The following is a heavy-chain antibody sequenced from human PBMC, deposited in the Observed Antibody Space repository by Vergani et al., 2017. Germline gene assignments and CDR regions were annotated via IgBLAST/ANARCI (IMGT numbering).Heavy chain of an antibody. CDR3: ARDRYYYDASGRIDY. V-gene: IGHV3-30*03. CDR2: ISYDGSNK. J-gene: IGHJ4*02. Sequence: QVQLVESGGGVVQPGRSLRLSCAASGFTFSSYGMHWVRQAPGKGLEWVAVISYDGSNKYYADSVKGRFTISRDNSKNTLYLQMNSLRADDTAVYYCARDRYYYDASGRIDYWGQGTLVTVSS. D-gene: IGHD3-22*01. CDR1: GFTFSSYG.